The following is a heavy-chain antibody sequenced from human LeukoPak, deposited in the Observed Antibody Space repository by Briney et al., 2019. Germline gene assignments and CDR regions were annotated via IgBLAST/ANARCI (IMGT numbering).Heavy chain of an antibody. CDR1: GYTFTSYG. Sequence: ASVKVSCKASGYTFTSYGMSWVRQAPGQGLEWMGWISAYNGNTNYAQKLQGRVTMTTDTSISTAYMELSSLRSDDTAVYYCASLKNYYDSSGYLVTDAFDIWGQGTMVTVSS. CDR2: ISAYNGNT. V-gene: IGHV1-18*01. CDR3: ASLKNYYDSSGYLVTDAFDI. J-gene: IGHJ3*02. D-gene: IGHD3-22*01.